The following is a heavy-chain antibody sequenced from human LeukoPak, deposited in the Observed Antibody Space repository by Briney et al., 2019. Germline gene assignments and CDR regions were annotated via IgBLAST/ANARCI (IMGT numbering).Heavy chain of an antibody. CDR3: ARPIGEENSSGYYDPLAIDY. CDR2: IYPGDSDT. CDR1: GYSFTSYW. D-gene: IGHD3-22*01. Sequence: GESLKISCKGSGYSFTSYWIGWVRQMPGKGLEWMGIIYPGDSDTRYSPSFQGQVTISADKSISTAYLQWSSLKASDTAMYYCARPIGEENSSGYYDPLAIDYWGQGTLVTVSS. V-gene: IGHV5-51*01. J-gene: IGHJ4*02.